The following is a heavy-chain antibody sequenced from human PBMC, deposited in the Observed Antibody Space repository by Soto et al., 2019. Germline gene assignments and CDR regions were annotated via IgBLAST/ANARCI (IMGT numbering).Heavy chain of an antibody. J-gene: IGHJ4*02. CDR2: IYYSGST. CDR3: ARDKITGLFDY. CDR1: GGSFSGYY. D-gene: IGHD2-8*02. V-gene: IGHV4-34*01. Sequence: SETLSLTCAVYGGSFSGYYWSWIRQPPGKGLEWIGSIYYSGSTYYNPSLKSRVTISVDTSKNQFSLKLSSVTAADTAVYYCARDKITGLFDYWGQGTLVTVSS.